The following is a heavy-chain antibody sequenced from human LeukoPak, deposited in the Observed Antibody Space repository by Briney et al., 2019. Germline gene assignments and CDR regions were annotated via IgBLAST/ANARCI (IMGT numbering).Heavy chain of an antibody. CDR2: ISYDGSNK. J-gene: IGHJ4*02. CDR1: GFTFSSYG. Sequence: GGSLRLSCAASGFTFSSYGMHWVRQAPGKGLEWVAVISYDGSNKYYADSVKGRFTISRDNSENTLYLQMNSLRAEDTAVYYCARDIVSGSGSLDYWGQGTLVTVSS. V-gene: IGHV3-30*03. CDR3: ARDIVSGSGSLDY. D-gene: IGHD3-10*01.